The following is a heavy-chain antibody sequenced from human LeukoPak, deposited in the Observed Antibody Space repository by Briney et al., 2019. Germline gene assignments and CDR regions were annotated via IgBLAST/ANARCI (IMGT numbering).Heavy chain of an antibody. Sequence: PGGSLRLSCAASGFTFSSYGIHWVRQAPDKGLEWVAVVSSDGGTTYYADSVKGRFTISRDNSKNTVHVQMNSLRAEDTAVYYCASRDGYNFVDYWGQGTLVTVSS. CDR3: ASRDGYNFVDY. CDR2: VSSDGGTT. D-gene: IGHD5-24*01. CDR1: GFTFSSYG. V-gene: IGHV3-30*03. J-gene: IGHJ4*02.